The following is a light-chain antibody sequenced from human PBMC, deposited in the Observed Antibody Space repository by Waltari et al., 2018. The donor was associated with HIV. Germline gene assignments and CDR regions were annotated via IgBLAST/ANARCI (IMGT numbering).Light chain of an antibody. CDR2: EVN. J-gene: IGLJ1*01. Sequence: QSALTQPASVSGSPGQSITISCTGTSSDVGGYTYVSWYQQHPGKAPKLMIYEVNNRPSGVSNRFSGSKSGNTASLTISGLQAEDEADYYCSSYTSSGAPYVFGTGTTVTVL. CDR3: SSYTSSGAPYV. CDR1: SSDVGGYTY. V-gene: IGLV2-14*01.